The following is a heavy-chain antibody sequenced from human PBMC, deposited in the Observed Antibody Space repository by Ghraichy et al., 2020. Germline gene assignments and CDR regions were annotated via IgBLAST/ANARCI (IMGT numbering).Heavy chain of an antibody. D-gene: IGHD1-26*01. CDR3: ARERREATIMLGDY. Sequence: GESLNISCAASGFTFSSYAMHWVRQAPGKGLEWVAVDGNNKYYADSVKGRFTVSRDNSKNTLYLQMNSVRAEDTAVYYCARERREATIMLGDYWGRGTLVTDSS. J-gene: IGHJ4*02. CDR2: DGNNK. V-gene: IGHV3-30-3*01. CDR1: GFTFSSYA.